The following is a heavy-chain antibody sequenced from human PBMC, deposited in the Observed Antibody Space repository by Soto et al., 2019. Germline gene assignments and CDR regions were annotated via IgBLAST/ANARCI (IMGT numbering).Heavy chain of an antibody. CDR2: ISGSGGST. Sequence: PGGSLRLSCAASGFTFSSYAMSWVRPAPGKGLEWVSAISGSGGSTYYADSVKGRFTISRDNSKNTLYLQMNSLRAEDTAVYYCANFGLAAGQHSSAHWGQGTLVTVSS. D-gene: IGHD3-22*01. J-gene: IGHJ4*02. CDR1: GFTFSSYA. CDR3: ANFGLAAGQHSSAH. V-gene: IGHV3-23*01.